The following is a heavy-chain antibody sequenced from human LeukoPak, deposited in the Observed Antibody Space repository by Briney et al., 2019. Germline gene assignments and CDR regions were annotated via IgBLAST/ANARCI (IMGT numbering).Heavy chain of an antibody. J-gene: IGHJ5*02. Sequence: SETLSLTCTVSGDSITNYYWNWIRQSQGKGLEWIGFIYYSGSTRYNPSLKSRVTISVDTSKTQFSLKLSSVTAADTAVYDCARDRGYYDSSGYGNWFDPWGQGTLVTVSS. CDR3: ARDRGYYDSSGYGNWFDP. CDR2: IYYSGST. D-gene: IGHD3-22*01. CDR1: GDSITNYY. V-gene: IGHV4-59*12.